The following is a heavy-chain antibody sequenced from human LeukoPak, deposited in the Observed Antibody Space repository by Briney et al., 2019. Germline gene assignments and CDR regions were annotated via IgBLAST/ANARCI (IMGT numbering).Heavy chain of an antibody. Sequence: GGSLRLSCAASGFTFSSSEMNWVRQAPGKGLEWVSYISTSGISIYYADSVKGRFTISRDDAKNSLYLQMTSLRAEDTAVYYCARGQGYTYGVPYFGYWGQGTLVTVSA. D-gene: IGHD5-18*01. CDR2: ISTSGISI. J-gene: IGHJ4*02. CDR3: ARGQGYTYGVPYFGY. V-gene: IGHV3-48*03. CDR1: GFTFSSSE.